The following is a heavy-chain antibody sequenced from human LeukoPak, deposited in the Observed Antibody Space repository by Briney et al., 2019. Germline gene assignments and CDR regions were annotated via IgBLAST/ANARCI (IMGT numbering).Heavy chain of an antibody. D-gene: IGHD2-2*01. CDR3: AKVRGLERYQLLFGDY. Sequence: GGSLRLSCAASGFTFSSYAMSWVRQAPGKGLEWVSAISGSGGSTYYADSVKGRFTISRDNSKNTLYLQMNSLRAEDTAVYYCAKVRGLERYQLLFGDYWGQGTLVTVSS. CDR1: GFTFSSYA. CDR2: ISGSGGST. J-gene: IGHJ4*02. V-gene: IGHV3-23*01.